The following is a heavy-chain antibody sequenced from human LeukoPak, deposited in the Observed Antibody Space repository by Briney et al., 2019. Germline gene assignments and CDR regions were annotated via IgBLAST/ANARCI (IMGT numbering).Heavy chain of an antibody. J-gene: IGHJ4*02. CDR1: GFTFSTYS. Sequence: GGSLRLSCAASGFTFSTYSMNWVRQAPGKGLEWVSSITSSSSYIYYADSVKGRFTFPRDNAKNSLYLQMNSLRAEDTAVYYCARGGHAYYDSSGYRYYFDYWGQGTLVTVSS. CDR2: ITSSSSYI. V-gene: IGHV3-21*01. D-gene: IGHD3-22*01. CDR3: ARGGHAYYDSSGYRYYFDY.